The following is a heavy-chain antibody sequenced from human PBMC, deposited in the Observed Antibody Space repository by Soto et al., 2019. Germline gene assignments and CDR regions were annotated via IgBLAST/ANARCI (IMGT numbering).Heavy chain of an antibody. CDR1: GGSISTSNW. CDR3: ARHFGSGSYPLDY. Sequence: SETLSLTCAVSGGSISTSNWWSWVRQPPGKGLEWIGEVYHSGSTNYNPSFKSRVAMSVDKSKNQFSLKLNSVTAADTALYYCARHFGSGSYPLDYWGQGTLVTVSS. CDR2: VYHSGST. V-gene: IGHV4-4*02. J-gene: IGHJ4*02. D-gene: IGHD3-10*01.